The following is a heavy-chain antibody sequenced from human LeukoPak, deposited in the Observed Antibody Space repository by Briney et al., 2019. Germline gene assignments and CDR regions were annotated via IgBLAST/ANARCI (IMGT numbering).Heavy chain of an antibody. CDR3: ARASPKSGYDFDY. J-gene: IGHJ4*02. CDR2: IYDSGST. Sequence: SETLSLTCTVSGGSIRSSYYYWGWIRQPPGKGLEWIGSIYDSGSTYCNPSLKSRVTISVDKSKNQFSLKLSSVTAADTAVYYCARASPKSGYDFDYWGQGTLVTVSS. D-gene: IGHD5-12*01. V-gene: IGHV4-39*07. CDR1: GGSIRSSYYY.